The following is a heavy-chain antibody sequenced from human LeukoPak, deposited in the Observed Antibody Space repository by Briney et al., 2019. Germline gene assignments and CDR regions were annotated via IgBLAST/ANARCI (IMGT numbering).Heavy chain of an antibody. CDR2: ISSGGRTI. J-gene: IGHJ1*01. CDR3: ATSIVGLTYDEHFQH. Sequence: GGSLRLPCTASGFTFSDDYMTWIRQAPGKGLEWVSYISSGGRTIYYADSVKGRFTISRDNSKNTLYLQMNSLRAEDTAVYYCATSIVGLTYDEHFQHWGQGTLVTVSS. V-gene: IGHV3-11*01. D-gene: IGHD1-26*01. CDR1: GFTFSDDY.